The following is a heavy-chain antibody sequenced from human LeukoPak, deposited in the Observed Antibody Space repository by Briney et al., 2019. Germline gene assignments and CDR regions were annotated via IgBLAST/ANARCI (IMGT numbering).Heavy chain of an antibody. D-gene: IGHD5-12*01. CDR2: IYYSGST. CDR1: SVSISSYY. CDR3: ARSSCVDKTALSWADY. V-gene: IGHV4-59*08. J-gene: IGHJ4*02. Sequence: PSETLSLTCTVSSVSISSYYWSWTRQPPGKGLEWIGYIYYSGSTNYNPSLKSRVTISVDTSKNQFSLKLSSVTAEDTAVYYCARSSCVDKTALSWADYWGQGTLVTVSS.